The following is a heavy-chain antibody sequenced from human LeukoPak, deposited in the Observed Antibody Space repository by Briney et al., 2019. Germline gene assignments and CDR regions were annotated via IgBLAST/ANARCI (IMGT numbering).Heavy chain of an antibody. J-gene: IGHJ4*02. Sequence: GGSLRLSCAASGFTVSRNYMSWVRQAPGKGLEWVSAISGSGGSTYYADSVKGRFTISRDNSKNTLYLQMNSLRAEDTAVYYCAKEISSSSGSADYWGQGTLVTVSS. V-gene: IGHV3-23*01. CDR1: GFTVSRNY. D-gene: IGHD6-6*01. CDR2: ISGSGGST. CDR3: AKEISSSSGSADY.